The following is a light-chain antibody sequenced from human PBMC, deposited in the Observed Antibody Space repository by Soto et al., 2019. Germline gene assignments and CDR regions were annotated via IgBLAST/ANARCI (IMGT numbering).Light chain of an antibody. CDR3: QSYHSSLSLV. J-gene: IGLJ2*01. V-gene: IGLV1-40*01. Sequence: QSVLTQPPSVSGAPGQRVTISCTGSSSNIGAGYDVHWYQQLPGTAPKLLIYGNSNRPSGVPNRFSGSKSGTSASLAITGLQAEDDADYYCQSYHSSLSLVFGGGTKLTVL. CDR2: GNS. CDR1: SSNIGAGYD.